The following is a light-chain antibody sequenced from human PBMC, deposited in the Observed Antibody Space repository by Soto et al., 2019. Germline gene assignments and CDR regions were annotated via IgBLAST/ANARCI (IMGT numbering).Light chain of an antibody. CDR2: KAS. J-gene: IGKJ1*01. CDR3: QQYNSYSK. Sequence: DIQMAQSPSTLSGSVGDIVTITCRASQTISSWLAWYQQKPGKAPKLLIYKASTLKSGVPSRFSGSASGTEFTLTISSLQPDDFATYYCQQYNSYSKFGQGTKVDIK. CDR1: QTISSW. V-gene: IGKV1-5*03.